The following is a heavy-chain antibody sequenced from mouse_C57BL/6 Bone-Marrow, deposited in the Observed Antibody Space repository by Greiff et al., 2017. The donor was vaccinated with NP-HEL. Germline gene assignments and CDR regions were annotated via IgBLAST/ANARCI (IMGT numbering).Heavy chain of an antibody. J-gene: IGHJ4*01. V-gene: IGHV1-64*01. CDR3: ATRGYYVLYYAMDY. D-gene: IGHD2-3*01. Sequence: QVQLQQPGAELVKPGASVKLSCKASGYTFTSYWMHWVKQRPGQGLEWIGMIHPNSGSTNYNEKFKSKATLTVDKSSSTAYMQLSSLTSEDSAVYYCATRGYYVLYYAMDYWGQGTSVTVSS. CDR1: GYTFTSYW. CDR2: IHPNSGST.